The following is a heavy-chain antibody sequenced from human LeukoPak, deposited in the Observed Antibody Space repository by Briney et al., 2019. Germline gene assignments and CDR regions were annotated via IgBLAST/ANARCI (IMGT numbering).Heavy chain of an antibody. J-gene: IGHJ1*01. D-gene: IGHD3-22*01. V-gene: IGHV3-15*01. Sequence: GGSLRLSCAASGFTFSNAWMSWVRQAPGKGLEWVGRIKSKTDGGTTDYAAPVKGRFTISRDDSKNTLYLQMNSLKTEDTAVYYCTTYGIDSSGYFEYFQHWGQGTLVTVSS. CDR1: GFTFSNAW. CDR3: TTYGIDSSGYFEYFQH. CDR2: IKSKTDGGTT.